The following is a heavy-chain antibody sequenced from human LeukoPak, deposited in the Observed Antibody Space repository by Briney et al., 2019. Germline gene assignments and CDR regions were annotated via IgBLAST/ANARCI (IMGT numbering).Heavy chain of an antibody. CDR2: INHSGST. CDR3: ARGKGFYYGSGSYSDGLYP. CDR1: GGSFSGYY. V-gene: IGHV4-34*01. D-gene: IGHD3-10*01. J-gene: IGHJ5*02. Sequence: SETLSLTCAVYGGSFSGYYWSWIRQPPGKGLEWIGEINHSGSTNYNPSLKSRVTISVDTTKNQFSLKLSSVTAADTAVYYCARGKGFYYGSGSYSDGLYPWGQGTLVTVSS.